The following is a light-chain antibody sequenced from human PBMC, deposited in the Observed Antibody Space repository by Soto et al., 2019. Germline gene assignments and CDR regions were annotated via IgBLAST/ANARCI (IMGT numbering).Light chain of an antibody. J-gene: IGKJ4*01. CDR2: DAS. CDR1: QSGCSY. Sequence: EIVLTQSPATLSSPPREIATLSCRASQSGCSYLAWYQQKHGQAPRLLIYDASNRATGIPARFSGSGSGTDFTLTISSLEPEDFAVYYCQERTNWPAFGGGTKVEIK. CDR3: QERTNWPA. V-gene: IGKV3-11*01.